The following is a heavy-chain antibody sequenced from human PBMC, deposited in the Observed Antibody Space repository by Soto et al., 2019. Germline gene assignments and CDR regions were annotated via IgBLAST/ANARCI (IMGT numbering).Heavy chain of an antibody. J-gene: IGHJ4*02. CDR2: IWYDGSNK. V-gene: IGHV3-33*01. Sequence: QVQLVESGGGVVQPGRSLRLSCAASGFTFSSFGMHWVRQAPGKGLEWVALIWYDGSNKYYADSVKGRFTVSRDNSKNTLYLQMNSLRAEDTAMYYCARVDSSSTAETGFDYWGQGALVTVSS. CDR1: GFTFSSFG. D-gene: IGHD6-19*01. CDR3: ARVDSSSTAETGFDY.